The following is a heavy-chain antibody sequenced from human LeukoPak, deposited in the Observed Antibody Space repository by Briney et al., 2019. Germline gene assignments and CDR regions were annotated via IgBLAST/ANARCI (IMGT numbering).Heavy chain of an antibody. Sequence: GASVKVSCKASGYTFTGYYMHWVRQAPGQGLEWMGWINPNSGGTNYAQKFQGRVTMTRDTSISTAYMELSRLRSDDTAVYYCARRGPYYYDSSGYSWYYYYMDVWGKGTTVTVSS. D-gene: IGHD3-22*01. J-gene: IGHJ6*03. CDR2: INPNSGGT. V-gene: IGHV1-2*02. CDR1: GYTFTGYY. CDR3: ARRGPYYYDSSGYSWYYYYMDV.